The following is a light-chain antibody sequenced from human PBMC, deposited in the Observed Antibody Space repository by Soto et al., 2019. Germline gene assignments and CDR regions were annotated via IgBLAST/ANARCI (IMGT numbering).Light chain of an antibody. CDR1: QSISSY. CDR2: AAS. Sequence: DIQMTQSPSSLTASVGDRVTITCRARQSISSYLNWYQQKPGKAPKLLIYAASSLQSGVPSRFSGSGSGTDFTLTISSLQPEYFATYYCQQSYSTPLTFGGGTKVDIK. CDR3: QQSYSTPLT. V-gene: IGKV1-39*01. J-gene: IGKJ4*01.